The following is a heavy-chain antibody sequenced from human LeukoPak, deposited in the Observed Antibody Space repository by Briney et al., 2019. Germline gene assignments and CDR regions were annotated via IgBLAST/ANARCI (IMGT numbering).Heavy chain of an antibody. CDR3: TRDYSLSISGPPYGFDI. J-gene: IGHJ3*02. CDR2: ISSYNGNT. Sequence: GASVKVSCKASGYTFTSYGLSWVRQAPGQGLQWMVWISSYNGNTNYAQKIQGRVTMTTDTSTNTAYMELRSLRSDDTAVYYCTRDYSLSISGPPYGFDIWGQGTMVTVSS. V-gene: IGHV1-18*01. CDR1: GYTFTSYG. D-gene: IGHD6-19*01.